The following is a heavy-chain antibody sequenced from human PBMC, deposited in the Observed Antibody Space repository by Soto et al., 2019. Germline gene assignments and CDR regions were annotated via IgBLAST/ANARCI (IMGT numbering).Heavy chain of an antibody. D-gene: IGHD3-16*01. J-gene: IGHJ5*02. CDR2: VYSTGST. Sequence: PSETLSLTCTVSGGSITAYYWSWVRQPVGEGLQWIGRVYSTGSTNYNPSLRSRVTMSVDTSQNQFFLRLSSVTAADRAVYYCARNEYYENNNWVDHWGQGILVTVSS. V-gene: IGHV4-4*07. CDR1: GGSITAYY. CDR3: ARNEYYENNNWVDH.